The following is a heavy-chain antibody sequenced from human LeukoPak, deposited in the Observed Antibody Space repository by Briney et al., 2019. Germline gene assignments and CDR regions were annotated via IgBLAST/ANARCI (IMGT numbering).Heavy chain of an antibody. Sequence: GSVKVSCKASGYTFTGYYMHWVRQAPGQGLEWMGWINPNSGGANYAQKFQGRVTMTRNTSISTAYMELSSLRSEDTAVYYCARGLRYDGYNLVDWGQGTLVTVSS. J-gene: IGHJ4*02. CDR1: GYTFTGYY. D-gene: IGHD5-24*01. V-gene: IGHV1-2*02. CDR2: INPNSGGA. CDR3: ARGLRYDGYNLVD.